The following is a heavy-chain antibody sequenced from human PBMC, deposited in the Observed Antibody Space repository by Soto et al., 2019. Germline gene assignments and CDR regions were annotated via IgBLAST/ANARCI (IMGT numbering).Heavy chain of an antibody. CDR3: ARGGRRSPGMDV. V-gene: IGHV4-31*03. J-gene: IGHJ6*02. Sequence: QVQLQESGPGLVKPSQTLSLTCTVSGGSISSGGYYWSWIRQHPGKGLEWIGYIYYSGSTFYNPSLKSRVTISVDTSRNQFSLKLSSVTAADTDVYYCARGGRRSPGMDVWGQGTTVTVSS. CDR2: IYYSGST. CDR1: GGSISSGGYY.